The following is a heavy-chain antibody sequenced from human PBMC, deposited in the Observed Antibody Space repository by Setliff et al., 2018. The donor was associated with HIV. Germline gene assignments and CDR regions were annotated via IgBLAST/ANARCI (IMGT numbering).Heavy chain of an antibody. V-gene: IGHV4-39*02. Sequence: SETLSLTCTVSGGSVSSSSFYWAWIRRPAGKGLEWIGTIYYNGNTYYNPSLESRVTISVDTSKNQFSLKLSSVTAADTAIYYCARDPSIGYYYDSSGSYFDYWGQGTLVTVSS. CDR3: ARDPSIGYYYDSSGSYFDY. D-gene: IGHD3-22*01. CDR1: GGSVSSSSFY. CDR2: IYYNGNT. J-gene: IGHJ4*02.